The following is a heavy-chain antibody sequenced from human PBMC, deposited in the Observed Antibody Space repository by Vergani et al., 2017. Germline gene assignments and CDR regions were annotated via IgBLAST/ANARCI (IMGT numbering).Heavy chain of an antibody. CDR2: ISSSSSHI. CDR3: ARGLRRFWGGPIKAFDI. D-gene: IGHD3-3*01. V-gene: IGHV3-21*01. Sequence: EVQLVESGGGLVKPGGSLRLSCAASGFTFSSYSMNWVRQAPGKGLEWVSSISSSSSHIYYADSVKGRFTISRDNAKNSLYLQMNSLRAEDTAVYYCARGLRRFWGGPIKAFDIWGQGTMVTVSS. J-gene: IGHJ3*02. CDR1: GFTFSSYS.